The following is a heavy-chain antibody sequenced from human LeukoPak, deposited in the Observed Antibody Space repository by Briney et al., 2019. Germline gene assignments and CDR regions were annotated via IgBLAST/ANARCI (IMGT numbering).Heavy chain of an antibody. CDR3: ARATYDSSGYHY. Sequence: SETLSLTCAVYGGSFSGYYWSWIRQPPGKGLEWIGEINHSGSTNYNPSLKSRVTISVDTSKNQFSLKLSSVTAADTAVYYCARATYDSSGYHYWGQGTLVTVSS. J-gene: IGHJ4*02. D-gene: IGHD3-22*01. CDR1: GGSFSGYY. CDR2: INHSGST. V-gene: IGHV4-34*01.